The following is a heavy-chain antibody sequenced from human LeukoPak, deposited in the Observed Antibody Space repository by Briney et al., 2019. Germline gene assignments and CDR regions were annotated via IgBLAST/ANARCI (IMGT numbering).Heavy chain of an antibody. CDR3: AKELIAAADA. J-gene: IGHJ5*02. CDR1: GFTFSNYA. CDR2: ISDSGVTA. D-gene: IGHD6-13*01. V-gene: IGHV3-23*01. Sequence: PGGSLRLSCAASGFTFSNYAMSWVRQAPGQGLDWVSAISDSGVTAYYADSVKGRSTISRDNSKNTLHLQMNSLRAEDTAVYYCAKELIAAADAWGQGTLVTVSS.